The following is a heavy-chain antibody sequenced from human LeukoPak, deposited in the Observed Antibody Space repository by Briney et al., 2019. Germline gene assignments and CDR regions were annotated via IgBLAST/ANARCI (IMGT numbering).Heavy chain of an antibody. V-gene: IGHV3-74*01. CDR1: GFTFISYW. D-gene: IGHD6-6*01. Sequence: PGGSLRLSCAASGFTFISYWMHWVRQAPGKGLVWVSRINSDGSSTSHADSVSDRFPVSRDTAKYTLYLQMNSLRAEDTAVYYCARDSEYSSSSPPFDYWGQGTLVTVSS. CDR3: ARDSEYSSSSPPFDY. J-gene: IGHJ4*02. CDR2: INSDGSST.